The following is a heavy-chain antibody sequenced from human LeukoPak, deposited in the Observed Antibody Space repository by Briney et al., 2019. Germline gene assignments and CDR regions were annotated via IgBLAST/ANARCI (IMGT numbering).Heavy chain of an antibody. CDR3: ARSRMAYDSSGYYYADNFDY. V-gene: IGHV4-34*01. CDR1: GGSFSGYY. J-gene: IGHJ4*02. D-gene: IGHD3-22*01. Sequence: PSETLSLTCAVYGGSFSGYYWSWIRQPPGKGLEWIGEINHSGSTNYNPSLKSRVTISVDRSKNQFSLKLSSVTAADTAVYYCARSRMAYDSSGYYYADNFDYWGQGTLVTVSS. CDR2: INHSGST.